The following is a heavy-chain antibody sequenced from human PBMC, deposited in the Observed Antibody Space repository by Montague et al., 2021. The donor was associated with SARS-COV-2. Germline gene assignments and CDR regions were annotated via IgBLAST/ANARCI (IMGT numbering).Heavy chain of an antibody. CDR2: XYWXDDN. J-gene: IGHJ2*01. V-gene: IGHV2-5*01. D-gene: IGHD5-12*01. CDR3: AHTSIVATISLAYVAYWYLDL. CDR1: GFSLSTSGVC. Sequence: PALVKPTQTLTLTCTFSGFSLSTSGVCVGWIRQPPGKALEWLALXYWXDDNRYSPSLKSRLTITKDTSKNQVVLTMTNMDPVDTATYYCAHTSIVATISLAYVAYWYLDLWGRGTLVTVSS.